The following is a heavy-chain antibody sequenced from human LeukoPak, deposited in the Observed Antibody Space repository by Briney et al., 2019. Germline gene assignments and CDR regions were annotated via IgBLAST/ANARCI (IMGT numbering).Heavy chain of an antibody. J-gene: IGHJ6*04. CDR1: GFTLSSYE. CDR2: ISSSGSTI. Sequence: PGGSLRLSCAASGFTLSSYEMNWVRQAPGKGLEWVSYISSSGSTIYYADSVKGRFTISRDNAKNSLYLQMNSLRAEDTAVYYCARDRLLLWFGALSNYYYYGMDVWGKGTTVTVSS. CDR3: ARDRLLLWFGALSNYYYYGMDV. V-gene: IGHV3-48*03. D-gene: IGHD3-10*01.